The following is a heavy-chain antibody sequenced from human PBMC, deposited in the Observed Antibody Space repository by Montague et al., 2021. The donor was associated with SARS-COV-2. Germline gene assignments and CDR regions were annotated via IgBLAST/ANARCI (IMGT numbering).Heavy chain of an antibody. CDR1: GASMSGYH. V-gene: IGHV4-4*07. D-gene: IGHD2/OR15-2a*01. CDR3: SRGSEYYYHPFDY. CDR2: IYSNGDT. Sequence: SETLSLTCTVSGASMSGYHWSWIRQPPGKALEWIGRIYSNGDTTXKPSLTSRLTMSVDTSERQFPLKLTPVTAADTAIYYCSRGSEYYYHPFDYWGHGNLVTVSS. J-gene: IGHJ4*01.